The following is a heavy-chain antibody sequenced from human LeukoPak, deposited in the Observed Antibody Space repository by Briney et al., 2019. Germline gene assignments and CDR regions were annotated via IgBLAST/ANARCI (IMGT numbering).Heavy chain of an antibody. CDR1: RYRFDSYA. CDR3: AKRYGDSTGWFFDF. Sequence: GGALRLSCEGSRYRFDSYAMTWGRQAPGKGLEWVSSINGGGEITHTAESVKGRFTVTRDNSKNTLFLPMNSLRAEDTAVFYCAKRYGDSTGWFFDFWGQGSLVTVSS. D-gene: IGHD6-13*01. CDR2: INGGGEIT. J-gene: IGHJ4*02. V-gene: IGHV3-23*01.